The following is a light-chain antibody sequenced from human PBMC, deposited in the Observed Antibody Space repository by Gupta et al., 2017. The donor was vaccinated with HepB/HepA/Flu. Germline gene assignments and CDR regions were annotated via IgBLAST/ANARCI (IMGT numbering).Light chain of an antibody. CDR2: GES. V-gene: IGKV3-15*01. Sequence: EIVMTQSPATLSVSPGERATLSCRASQSVSSNLAWYQQKPGQAPRHRIYGESTRATGSTDGYSGSGFGKECTITINILNSEECEVYYCEQYKNGHQRQCIFGQGTKLEIK. J-gene: IGKJ2*02. CDR3: EQYKNGHQRQCI. CDR1: QSVSSN.